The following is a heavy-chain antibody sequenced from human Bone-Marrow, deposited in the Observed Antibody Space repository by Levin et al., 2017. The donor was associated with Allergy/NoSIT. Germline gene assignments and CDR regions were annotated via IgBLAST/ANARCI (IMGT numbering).Heavy chain of an antibody. D-gene: IGHD1-26*01. V-gene: IGHV1-2*04. Sequence: ASVKVSCRASGYTFTDYYINWVRQAPGEGLEWMGWINPHDGGAHYAQKFRDWVTMTRDTSISTAYLELRRLKTDDTAVYYCVRRSVGNWFYPWGQGALVTVSS. CDR1: GYTFTDYY. CDR3: VRRSVGNWFYP. J-gene: IGHJ5*02. CDR2: INPHDGGA.